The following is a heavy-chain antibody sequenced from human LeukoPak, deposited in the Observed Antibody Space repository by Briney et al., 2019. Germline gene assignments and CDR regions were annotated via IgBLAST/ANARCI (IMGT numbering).Heavy chain of an antibody. CDR2: IYYSGRT. Sequence: SETLSLTCSVSGGSISTSLYYWGWIRQPPGKGLEWIGSIYYSGRTCYNPSLKSRVTISVDTSKNQFSLRLTSVTAADTAVYYCARRYCSGADCYGGDSYYYMDVWGKGTTVTISS. D-gene: IGHD2-2*01. CDR3: ARRYCSGADCYGGDSYYYMDV. J-gene: IGHJ6*03. CDR1: GGSISTSLYY. V-gene: IGHV4-39*01.